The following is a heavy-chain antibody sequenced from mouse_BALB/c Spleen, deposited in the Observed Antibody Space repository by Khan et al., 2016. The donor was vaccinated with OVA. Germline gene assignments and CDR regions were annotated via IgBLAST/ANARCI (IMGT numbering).Heavy chain of an antibody. CDR3: ASDGDSPWFAY. J-gene: IGHJ3*01. D-gene: IGHD2-13*01. CDR1: GFNIKDYY. Sequence: EVQLQQSGAELVRPGALVKLSCKASGFNIKDYYMHWVKQRPEQGLVWIGRIDTENGDTIYDPKFKGKASITSDTSSNKDYLQLSSLTSEDPAVYSCASDGDSPWFAYWGQGTLVTVSA. V-gene: IGHV14-1*02. CDR2: IDTENGDT.